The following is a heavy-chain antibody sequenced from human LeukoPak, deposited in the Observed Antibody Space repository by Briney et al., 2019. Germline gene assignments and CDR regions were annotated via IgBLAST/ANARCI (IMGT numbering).Heavy chain of an antibody. D-gene: IGHD6-13*01. CDR1: GGSFSGYY. V-gene: IGHV4-34*01. CDR3: ARGGPAAGRFDY. CDR2: INHSGST. Sequence: SETLSLTCAVYGGSFSGYYWSWIRQPPGKGLEWIGEINHSGSTNYNPSLKSRVTISVDTSKNQFSLKLSSVTAADTAVYYCARGGPAAGRFDYWGQGTLVTVSS. J-gene: IGHJ4*02.